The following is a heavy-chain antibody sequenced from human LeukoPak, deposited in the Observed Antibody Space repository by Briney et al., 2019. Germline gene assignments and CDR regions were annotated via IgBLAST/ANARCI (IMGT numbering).Heavy chain of an antibody. V-gene: IGHV1-24*01. CDR1: GYTLTELS. D-gene: IGHD1-26*01. CDR2: FDPEDGEA. Sequence: ASVKVSCKVSGYTLTELSMHWVRQAPGKGLEWMGGFDPEDGEAIYAQKFQGRVTMTEDTSTDTAYMELSSLRSEDTAVYYCATVVGAPYAFDIWGQGTMVTVSS. J-gene: IGHJ3*02. CDR3: ATVVGAPYAFDI.